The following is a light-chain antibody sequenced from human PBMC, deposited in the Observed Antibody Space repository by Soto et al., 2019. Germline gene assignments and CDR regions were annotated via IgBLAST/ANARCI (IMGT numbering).Light chain of an antibody. Sequence: QSVLTQPPSVSGAPGQRVTIPCTGSSSNIGAGYEVYWYQQLPETAPKLLIYGSSRPSGVPDRFSGSKSGTSASLAITGLQAEDEAEYYCQSYDTSLTGLVFGGGTKLTVL. V-gene: IGLV1-40*01. CDR3: QSYDTSLTGLV. J-gene: IGLJ2*01. CDR2: GS. CDR1: SSNIGAGYE.